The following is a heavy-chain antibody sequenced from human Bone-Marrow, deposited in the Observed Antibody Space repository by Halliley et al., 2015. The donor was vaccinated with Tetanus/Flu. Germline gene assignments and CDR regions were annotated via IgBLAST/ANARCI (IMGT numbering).Heavy chain of an antibody. CDR3: ARGITTGHEFWSGFPLDYFDY. CDR2: IIRKGGRT. Sequence: SLRLSCAASGFSLTTYTMHWVRQAPGKGLEYVSTIIRKGGRTDYADSVKGRFTISKDNSKNTLYLQMDSLRGEDTAVYYCARGITTGHEFWSGFPLDYFDYWGQGILVTVSS. D-gene: IGHD3-3*01. CDR1: GFSLTTYT. V-gene: IGHV3-64*02. J-gene: IGHJ4*02.